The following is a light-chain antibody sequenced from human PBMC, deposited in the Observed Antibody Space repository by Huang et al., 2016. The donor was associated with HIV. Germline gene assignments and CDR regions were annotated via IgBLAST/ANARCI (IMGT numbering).Light chain of an antibody. CDR2: GAS. CDR1: QRISKY. CDR3: QHSFRSPYT. J-gene: IGKJ2*01. V-gene: IGKV1-39*01. Sequence: DIQMTQSPSSLSASVGDRVTITCRASQRISKYLNWYQQKPGRAPNLLIYGASNLQSGVPSRFSGSGYETDFTLTISGLQPGDFATYYCQHSFRSPYTFGQGTKVDMK.